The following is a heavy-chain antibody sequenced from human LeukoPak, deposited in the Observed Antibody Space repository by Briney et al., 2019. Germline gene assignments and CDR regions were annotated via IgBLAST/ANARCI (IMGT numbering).Heavy chain of an antibody. J-gene: IGHJ5*02. CDR3: ARSQTYTMAQTKSQNWFDP. CDR2: INTSGGST. CDR1: GFTFSSYG. V-gene: IGHV3-23*01. D-gene: IGHD3-10*01. Sequence: GGTLRLSCAASGFTFSSYGMSWVRQAPGKGLEWVSAINTSGGSTYYADSVKGRFTISRDNSKNTLYLQMNSLRAEDTALYYCARSQTYTMAQTKSQNWFDPWGQGILVTVSS.